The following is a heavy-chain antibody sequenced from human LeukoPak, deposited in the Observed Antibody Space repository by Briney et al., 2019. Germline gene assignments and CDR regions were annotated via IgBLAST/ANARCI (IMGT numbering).Heavy chain of an antibody. Sequence: GSLRLSCAASGFTFSRYWMTWIRQPPGKGLEWIGEINHSGSTNYNPSLKSRVTISVDTSKNQFSLKLSSVTAADTAVYYCARDSLVDTAMVSAFDIWGQGTMVTVSS. V-gene: IGHV4-34*01. CDR3: ARDSLVDTAMVSAFDI. J-gene: IGHJ3*02. CDR2: INHSGST. D-gene: IGHD5-18*01. CDR1: GFTFSRYW.